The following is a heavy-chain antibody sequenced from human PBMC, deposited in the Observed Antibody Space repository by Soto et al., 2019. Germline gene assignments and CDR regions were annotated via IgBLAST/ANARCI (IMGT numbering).Heavy chain of an antibody. CDR3: ARGGGITMIVVADYWYFDL. CDR2: IIPILGIA. CDR1: GGTFSSYT. J-gene: IGHJ2*01. Sequence: QVQLVQSGAEVKKPGSSVKVSCKASGGTFSSYTISWVRQAPGQGLEWMGRIIPILGIANYAQKFQGRVTITADKSTSTAYMELSSLRAEDTAVYYCARGGGITMIVVADYWYFDLWGRGTLVTVSS. D-gene: IGHD3-22*01. V-gene: IGHV1-69*02.